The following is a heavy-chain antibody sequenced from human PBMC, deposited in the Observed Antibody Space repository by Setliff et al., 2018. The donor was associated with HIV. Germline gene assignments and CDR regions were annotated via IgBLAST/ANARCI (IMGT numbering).Heavy chain of an antibody. CDR1: GFTFSSYV. J-gene: IGHJ4*02. V-gene: IGHV3-30-3*01. D-gene: IGHD1-26*01. CDR3: VRDPIEGSPDYFDY. Sequence: PGGSLRLSCAATGFTFSSYVLHWVRQAPGKGLEWVAVMSTGGGIKICADSVKGRFTISRDNSRNTLFLRMNNLRPEDTATYYCVRDPIEGSPDYFDYWGQGALVTVSS. CDR2: MSTGGGIK.